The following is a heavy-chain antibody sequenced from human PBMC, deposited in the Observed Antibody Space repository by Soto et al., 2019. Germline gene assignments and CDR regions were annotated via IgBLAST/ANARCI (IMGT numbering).Heavy chain of an antibody. J-gene: IGHJ4*02. Sequence: EVQLVESGGGLVQPGGSIRLSCAASGFTFSGYWMCWVRQAPGKGLEWVANIKQDGSDIHYLDSVKGRFTISRDNAKDSLYLQMNSLRAEDTAVYYCVREDYYGSGSLFWGQGTLVTVSS. CDR1: GFTFSGYW. CDR2: IKQDGSDI. CDR3: VREDYYGSGSLF. D-gene: IGHD3-10*01. V-gene: IGHV3-7*04.